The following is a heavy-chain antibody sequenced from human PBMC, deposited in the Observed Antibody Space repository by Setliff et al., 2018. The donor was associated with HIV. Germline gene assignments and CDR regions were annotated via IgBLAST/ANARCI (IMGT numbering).Heavy chain of an antibody. Sequence: ETLSLTCAVSGYSISSGFYWGWIRQPPGKGLEWIGSIYHSGSTYYNPSLRSRVTISVDTSKNRFSLKLSSVTAADTAVYYCARDAPTVYANGWFDPWGQGTLVTVSS. CDR2: IYHSGST. J-gene: IGHJ5*02. CDR1: GYSISSGFY. D-gene: IGHD2-8*01. V-gene: IGHV4-38-2*02. CDR3: ARDAPTVYANGWFDP.